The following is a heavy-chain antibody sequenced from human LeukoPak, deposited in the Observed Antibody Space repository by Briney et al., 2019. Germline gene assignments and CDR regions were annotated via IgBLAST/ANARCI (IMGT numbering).Heavy chain of an antibody. J-gene: IGHJ4*02. CDR2: MSYDGSHE. CDR3: ARAFGGSYSSTVDY. Sequence: GGSLRLSCVVSGFTFSNYAMHWVRQAPGQAPGKGLEWVAVMSYDGSHEYYADSVKGRFTISRDNPKSTLYLQIHSLRPEDTAVYYCARAFGGSYSSTVDYWGQGTLVTVSS. CDR1: GFTFSNYA. D-gene: IGHD1-26*01. V-gene: IGHV3-30*04.